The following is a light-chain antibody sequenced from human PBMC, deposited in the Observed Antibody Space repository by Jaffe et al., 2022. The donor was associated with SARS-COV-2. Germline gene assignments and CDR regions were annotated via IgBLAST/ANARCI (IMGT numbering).Light chain of an antibody. CDR2: GAS. J-gene: IGKJ2*01. CDR3: QQYDSSPLT. CDR1: QSVRSNY. Sequence: EIVLTQSPGTLALSPGERANFSCRASQSVRSNYLAWYQQIPGQALSLLIYGASSRAPGISDRFSGSGSATDFTLTINRLEPEDFAVYYCQQYDSSPLTFGQGTKLEIK. V-gene: IGKV3-20*01.